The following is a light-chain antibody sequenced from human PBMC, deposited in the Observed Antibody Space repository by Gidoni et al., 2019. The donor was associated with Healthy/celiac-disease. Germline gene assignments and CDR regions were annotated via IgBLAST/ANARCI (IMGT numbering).Light chain of an antibody. CDR1: QSVSSN. J-gene: IGKJ3*01. CDR2: GAS. Sequence: EIVMTQSPATLSVSPGESATLSCRASQSVSSNLAWYQQKPGQPPRLLIYGASTRATGIPARFSGSGSGTEFTLTISSLQSEDFAVYYCQQYNNWPFTFGPGTKVDIK. CDR3: QQYNNWPFT. V-gene: IGKV3-15*01.